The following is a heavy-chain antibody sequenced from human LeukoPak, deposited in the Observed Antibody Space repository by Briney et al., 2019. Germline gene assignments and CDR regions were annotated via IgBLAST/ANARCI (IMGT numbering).Heavy chain of an antibody. D-gene: IGHD3-3*01. CDR2: IYSGGNT. J-gene: IGHJ5*02. CDR3: ARGIGSQLRSGWFDP. Sequence: PGGSLRLSCAASGFTVSSNYMSWVRQAPGKGLEWVSVIYSGGNTYYADSMEGRFTMSRDNSKNTLYLQMNSLRAEDTAVYYCARGIGSQLRSGWFDPWGQGTLVTVSS. V-gene: IGHV3-66*01. CDR1: GFTVSSNY.